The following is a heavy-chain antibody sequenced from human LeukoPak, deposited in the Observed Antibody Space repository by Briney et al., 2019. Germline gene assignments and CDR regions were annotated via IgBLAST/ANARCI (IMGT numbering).Heavy chain of an antibody. Sequence: ASVKVSCKASGYTFTSYDINWVRQATGQGLEWMGWTNPNSGNTGYAQKFQGRVTMTRNTSISTAYMELSSLRSEDTAVYYCARVKSLFLRPFDPWGQGTLVTVSS. J-gene: IGHJ5*02. CDR2: TNPNSGNT. V-gene: IGHV1-8*01. CDR1: GYTFTSYD. CDR3: ARVKSLFLRPFDP. D-gene: IGHD3-3*01.